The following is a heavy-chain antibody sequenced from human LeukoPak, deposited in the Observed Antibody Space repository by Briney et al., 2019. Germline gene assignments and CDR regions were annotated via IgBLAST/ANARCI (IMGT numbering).Heavy chain of an antibody. D-gene: IGHD3-22*01. Sequence: PSETLSLTCAVYGGSFSGYYWSWIRQPPGKGLEWIGEINHSGSTNYNPSLKSRVTILVDTSKNQFSLKLSSVTAADTAVYYCARSGYYDRNFDYWGQGTLVTVSS. V-gene: IGHV4-34*01. CDR1: GGSFSGYY. CDR2: INHSGST. J-gene: IGHJ4*02. CDR3: ARSGYYDRNFDY.